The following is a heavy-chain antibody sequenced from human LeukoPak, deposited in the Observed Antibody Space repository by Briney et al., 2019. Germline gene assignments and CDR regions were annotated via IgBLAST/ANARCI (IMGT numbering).Heavy chain of an antibody. J-gene: IGHJ4*02. Sequence: ASVKVSCKASGHTFAGYYVHWVRRAPGQGLEWMGWINTHNGATNYAQHFQGRVTMTTDTAVTTAYMDLDGLISDDAAVYFCARGPIGGLRKGFDIWGQGTLVTVSS. CDR3: ARGPIGGLRKGFDI. CDR1: GHTFAGYY. D-gene: IGHD1-26*01. CDR2: INTHNGAT. V-gene: IGHV1-2*02.